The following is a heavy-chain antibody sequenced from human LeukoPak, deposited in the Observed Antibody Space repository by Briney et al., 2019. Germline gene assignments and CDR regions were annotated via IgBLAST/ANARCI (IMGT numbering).Heavy chain of an antibody. D-gene: IGHD5-18*01. CDR1: GYTFTGYY. CDR2: INPNSGGT. V-gene: IGHV1-2*02. Sequence: ASVKVSCKASGYTFTGYYMHWVRQAPGQGLEWMGWINPNSGGTNYAQKFQGRVTMTRDTSISTAYMELRSLRSDDTAVYYCARGQGIRYSYGYDYWGQGTLVTVSS. J-gene: IGHJ4*02. CDR3: ARGQGIRYSYGYDY.